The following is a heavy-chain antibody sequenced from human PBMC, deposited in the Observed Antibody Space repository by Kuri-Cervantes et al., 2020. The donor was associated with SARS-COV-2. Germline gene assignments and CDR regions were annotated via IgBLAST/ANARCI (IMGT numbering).Heavy chain of an antibody. CDR2: INPNSGGT. CDR1: GYTFTGYY. Sequence: ASVKVSCKASGYTFTGYYMHWVRQAPGQGLEWMGWINPNSGGTNYAQKFQGRVTMTRDTSISTAYMELSRLRSDDTAVYYCARSSVGDPGWFDPWGQGTLVTVSS. J-gene: IGHJ5*02. CDR3: ARSSVGDPGWFDP. D-gene: IGHD3-10*01. V-gene: IGHV1-2*02.